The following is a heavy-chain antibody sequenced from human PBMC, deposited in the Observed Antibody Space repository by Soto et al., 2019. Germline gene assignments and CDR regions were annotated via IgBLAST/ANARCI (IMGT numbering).Heavy chain of an antibody. CDR2: ISYDGSNK. CDR1: GFTFSSYG. CDR3: ARPRSSSRNYYGMDV. Sequence: GGSLRLSCAASGFTFSSYGMHWVRQAPGKGLEWVAVISYDGSNKYYADSVKGRFTISRDNSKNTLYLQMNSLKTEDTAVYYCARPRSSSRNYYGMDVWGQGTTVTVSS. D-gene: IGHD6-13*01. V-gene: IGHV3-30*03. J-gene: IGHJ6*02.